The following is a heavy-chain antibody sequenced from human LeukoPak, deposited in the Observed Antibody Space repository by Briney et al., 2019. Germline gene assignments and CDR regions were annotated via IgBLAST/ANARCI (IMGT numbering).Heavy chain of an antibody. CDR1: GFTFSSYG. CDR3: ARAQHFDWLDY. V-gene: IGHV3-33*01. CDR2: IWYDGSNK. D-gene: IGHD3-9*01. J-gene: IGHJ4*02. Sequence: GGSLRLSCAASGFTFSSYGMHWVRRAPGKGLEWVAVIWYDGSNKYYADSVKGRFTISRDNSKNTLYLQMNSLRAEDTAVYYCARAQHFDWLDYWGQGTLVTVSS.